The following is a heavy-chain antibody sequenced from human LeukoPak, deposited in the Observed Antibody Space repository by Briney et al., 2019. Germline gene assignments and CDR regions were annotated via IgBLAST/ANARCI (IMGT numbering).Heavy chain of an antibody. CDR2: ISWNSGSI. J-gene: IGHJ6*02. D-gene: IGHD6-13*01. Sequence: GGSLRLSCAASGFTLDDYAMHWVRQAPGKGLEWVSGISWNSGSIGYADSVKGRFTISRDNAKNSLYLQMNSLRAEDTALYYCAKDSSSSWYVSYYGMDVWGQGTTVTVSS. CDR3: AKDSSSSWYVSYYGMDV. V-gene: IGHV3-9*01. CDR1: GFTLDDYA.